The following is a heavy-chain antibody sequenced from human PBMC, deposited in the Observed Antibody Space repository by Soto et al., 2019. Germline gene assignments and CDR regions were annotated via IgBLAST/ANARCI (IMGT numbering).Heavy chain of an antibody. J-gene: IGHJ4*02. D-gene: IGHD3-22*01. CDR2: IKSKTDGGTT. Sequence: PGGSLRLSCAASGFTFSNAWMNWVRQAPGKGLEWVGRIKSKTDGGTTDYAAPVKGRFTISRDDSKNTLYLQMNSLKTEDTAVYYCTTDPTPLAYYGSSGYHRALDYWGQGTLVTVSS. CDR3: TTDPTPLAYYGSSGYHRALDY. V-gene: IGHV3-15*07. CDR1: GFTFSNAW.